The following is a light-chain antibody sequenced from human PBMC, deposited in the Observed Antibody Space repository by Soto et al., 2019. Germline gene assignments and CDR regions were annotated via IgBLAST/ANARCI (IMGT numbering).Light chain of an antibody. CDR2: GAL. CDR3: QQYATSPWT. Sequence: EIMLKQSPGTLSLSPGERATLSCRASQSVSSSYLAWYQQKPGQAPRLLIFGALSRATGIPDRFSGSGSGTDFTLTISRLEPEDFAVYYCQQYATSPWTFGQVANVDI. V-gene: IGKV3-20*01. J-gene: IGKJ1*01. CDR1: QSVSSSY.